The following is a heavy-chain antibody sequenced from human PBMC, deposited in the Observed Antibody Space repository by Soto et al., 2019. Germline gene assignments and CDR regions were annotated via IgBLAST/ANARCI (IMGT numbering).Heavy chain of an antibody. CDR1: GFTFSSYG. CDR3: AKEGGPSGSYYLSSSDNFDC. J-gene: IGHJ4*01. Sequence: QVQLVESGGGVVQPGRSLRLSCVASGFTFSSYGMHWVRQAPGKGLEWVASISYDGSKTYYADSVKGRFTISRDNSKNTLYLQMNSLRDEDTAVYYCAKEGGPSGSYYLSSSDNFDCWGHGTLVTVSS. V-gene: IGHV3-30*18. CDR2: ISYDGSKT. D-gene: IGHD1-26*01.